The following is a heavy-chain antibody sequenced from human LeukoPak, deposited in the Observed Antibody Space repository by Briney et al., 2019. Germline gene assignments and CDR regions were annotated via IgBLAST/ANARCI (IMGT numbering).Heavy chain of an antibody. J-gene: IGHJ4*02. D-gene: IGHD1-26*01. CDR3: ARAISGSYHDY. V-gene: IGHV3-72*01. CDR1: GFTFSDHY. Sequence: GGSLRLSCAASGFTFSDHYIDWVRQAPGKGLEWVGRTRDKAKTHTTEYAASLKGRFAISRDDSKNSLYLQMNSLKTEDTAVYYCARAISGSYHDYWGQGTLATVSS. CDR2: TRDKAKTHTT.